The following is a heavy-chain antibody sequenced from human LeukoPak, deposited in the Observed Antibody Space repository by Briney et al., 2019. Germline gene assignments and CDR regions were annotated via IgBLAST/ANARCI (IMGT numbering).Heavy chain of an antibody. V-gene: IGHV3-33*08. J-gene: IGHJ6*02. CDR3: ARESSPGYYGMDV. Sequence: PGGSLRLSCAASGFTFSSYGMHWVRQAPGMGLEWVAVIWYDGSNKYYADSVKGRFTISRDNSKNTLYLQMNSLRAEDTAVYYCARESSPGYYGMDVWGQGTTVTVSS. CDR2: IWYDGSNK. CDR1: GFTFSSYG.